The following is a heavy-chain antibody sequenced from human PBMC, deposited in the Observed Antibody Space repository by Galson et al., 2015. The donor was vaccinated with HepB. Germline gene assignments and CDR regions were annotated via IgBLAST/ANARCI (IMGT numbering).Heavy chain of an antibody. CDR1: GFTLINYN. Sequence: SLRLSCAASGFTLINYNMNWVRQAPGKGLEWVSFISSSGSTIYYADSVKGRFTISRDSGKNSLYLQMNSLRDEDTAVYYCARNFDVWGHGTVVTVSS. V-gene: IGHV3-48*02. CDR2: ISSSGSTI. J-gene: IGHJ3*01. CDR3: ARNFDV.